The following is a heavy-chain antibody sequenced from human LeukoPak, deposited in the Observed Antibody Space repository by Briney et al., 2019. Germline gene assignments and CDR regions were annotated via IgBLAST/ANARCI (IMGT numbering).Heavy chain of an antibody. Sequence: SETLSLTCTVSGGSISSHYWSWIRQPPGKGLEWIGYIYYSGSTNYNPSLKSRVTISVDTSKNQFSLKLSSVTAADTAVYYRAREIAPFRNADYYGSMGAFDIWGQGTMVTVSS. CDR2: IYYSGST. J-gene: IGHJ3*02. V-gene: IGHV4-59*11. CDR3: AREIAPFRNADYYGSMGAFDI. CDR1: GGSISSHY. D-gene: IGHD3-22*01.